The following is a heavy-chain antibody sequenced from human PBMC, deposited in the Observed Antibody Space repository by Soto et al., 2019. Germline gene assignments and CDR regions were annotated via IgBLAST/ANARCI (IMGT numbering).Heavy chain of an antibody. CDR3: TTGVNYYGSGSRMVAYYYYYMDV. CDR2: IKSKTDGGTT. J-gene: IGHJ6*03. V-gene: IGHV3-15*01. D-gene: IGHD3-10*01. CDR1: GFTFSNAW. Sequence: GGSLRLSCAASGFTFSNAWMSWVRQAPGKGLEWVGRIKSKTDGGTTDYAAPVKGRFTISRDDSKNTLYLQMNSLKTEDTAVYYCTTGVNYYGSGSRMVAYYYYYMDVWGKGTTVTVSS.